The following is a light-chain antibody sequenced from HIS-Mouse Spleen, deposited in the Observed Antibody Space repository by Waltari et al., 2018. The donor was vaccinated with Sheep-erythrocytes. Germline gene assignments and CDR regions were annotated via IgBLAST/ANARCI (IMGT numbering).Light chain of an antibody. CDR3: QQYDNLPYT. J-gene: IGKJ2*01. CDR2: DAS. V-gene: IGKV1-33*01. CDR1: QDISNY. Sequence: DIQMTQSPSSLSASVGDRVTTTCQASQDISNYLNWYQQKPGKAPKPLIYDASNLETGVPSRFSGSGSGTDFTLTISSLQPEDIATYYCQQYDNLPYTFGQGTKLEIK.